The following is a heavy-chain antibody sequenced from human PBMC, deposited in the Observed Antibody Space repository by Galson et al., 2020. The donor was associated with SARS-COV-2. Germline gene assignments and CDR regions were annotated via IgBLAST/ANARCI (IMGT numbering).Heavy chain of an antibody. CDR3: ARGNEFRPYSAFKN. CDR1: GYSISSGYH. V-gene: IGHV4-38-2*01. J-gene: IGHJ4*02. Sequence: ETLSLTCAVSGYSISSGYHWGWIRQPPGKGLECIGSIYHSGNTYYNPSLESRVTISVDTSKNQFSLKLRSVTAADTAVYYWARGNEFRPYSAFKNWGQGILVTGSS. D-gene: IGHD1-26*01. CDR2: IYHSGNT.